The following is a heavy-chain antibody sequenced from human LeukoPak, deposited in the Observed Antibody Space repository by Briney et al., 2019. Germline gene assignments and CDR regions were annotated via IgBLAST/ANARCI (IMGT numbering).Heavy chain of an antibody. Sequence: SETLSLTCSVSGGSITSSSSYWGWIRQPPGKGLEWIGSGFYSGSTYYNPSLKSRVIISVDTSKNQFSLKLSSVTAADTAVYYCARVTTHPLIDFWGQGTLVTVSS. J-gene: IGHJ4*02. CDR3: ARVTTHPLIDF. V-gene: IGHV4-39*07. CDR1: GGSITSSSSY. D-gene: IGHD4-17*01. CDR2: GFYSGST.